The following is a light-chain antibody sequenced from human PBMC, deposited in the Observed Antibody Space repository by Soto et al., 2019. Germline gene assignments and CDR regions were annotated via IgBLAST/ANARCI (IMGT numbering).Light chain of an antibody. V-gene: IGKV3-15*01. CDR2: DAS. J-gene: IGKJ4*01. Sequence: EIVMTQSPATLSLSPGERATLSCRASQSVGTNLAWYQQKPGQAPRLLIYDASTRATGLPARFSGRVSGAEFTLTISSLQSEDFAVYYCQDYNNWPLTFGAGTKVEIK. CDR3: QDYNNWPLT. CDR1: QSVGTN.